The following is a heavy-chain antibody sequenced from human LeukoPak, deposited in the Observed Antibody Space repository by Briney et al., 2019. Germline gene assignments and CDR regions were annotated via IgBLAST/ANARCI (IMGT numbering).Heavy chain of an antibody. D-gene: IGHD1-26*01. CDR2: ISSSGSHT. CDR3: ARHPDGSLSLDY. CDR1: GLTFSRYS. J-gene: IGHJ4*02. Sequence: GGSLRLSCAASGLTFSRYSMTWVRQAPGKGLEWVSYISSSGSHTNYADSVTGRFTISRNNAKKSLHLQMNSLRAEDTAVYYCARHPDGSLSLDYWGQGTLVTVSS. V-gene: IGHV3-11*03.